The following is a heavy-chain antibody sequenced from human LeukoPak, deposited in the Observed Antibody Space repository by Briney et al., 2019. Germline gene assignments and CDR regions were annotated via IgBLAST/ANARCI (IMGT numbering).Heavy chain of an antibody. CDR2: ISTDNGDT. D-gene: IGHD2-2*01. CDR1: GYTFTSYA. Sequence: ASVKVSCKASGYTFTSYAMHWVRQAPGQRLEWMGWISTDNGDTKYSQNLQGRVTITRDTSASTAYMELSSLRSEDTAVYYCARVYCSSTSCPVDAFDIWGQGTMVTVSS. J-gene: IGHJ3*02. CDR3: ARVYCSSTSCPVDAFDI. V-gene: IGHV1-3*04.